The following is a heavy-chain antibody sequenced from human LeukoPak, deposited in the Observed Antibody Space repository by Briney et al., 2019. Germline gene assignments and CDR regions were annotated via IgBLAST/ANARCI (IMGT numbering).Heavy chain of an antibody. V-gene: IGHV1-18*01. CDR2: VSPYNDNT. CDR1: GYTFRNYG. CDR3: AREGHDYGDNTPDY. J-gene: IGHJ4*02. Sequence: APVKVSCKASGYTFRNYGILWVRQAPGQGLEWMGWVSPYNDNTNYAQNFQGRVTMTTDTSTNLAYMELRSLRYDDTAVYYCAREGHDYGDNTPDYWGRGTLVTVSS. D-gene: IGHD4-17*01.